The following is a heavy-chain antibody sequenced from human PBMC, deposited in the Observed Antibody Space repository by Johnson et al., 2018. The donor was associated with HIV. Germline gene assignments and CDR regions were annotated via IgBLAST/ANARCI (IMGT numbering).Heavy chain of an antibody. CDR1: GFTFSSYG. V-gene: IGHV3-33*06. Sequence: GVVQPGRSLRLSCAASGFTFSSYGMHWVRQAPGKGLEWVAVIWYDGSNKYYADSVKGRFTISRDNSKNTLYLQMNSLRAEDTAVYYCAKDRSMDDACDIWGRGTMVTVSS. D-gene: IGHD1-26*01. CDR3: AKDRSMDDACDI. J-gene: IGHJ3*02. CDR2: IWYDGSNK.